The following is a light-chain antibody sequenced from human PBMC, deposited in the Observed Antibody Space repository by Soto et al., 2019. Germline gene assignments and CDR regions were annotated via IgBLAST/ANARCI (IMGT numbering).Light chain of an antibody. V-gene: IGKV1-5*01. Sequence: DIQMTQSPSTLSASVGDGVTITCRASATITTSLAWYQQQPGTAPKVLIYDASTLESGVPSRFSGSGSGTEFTLTIRSLQPAHFATYYCKRYGSYPLTFGQRTKVDIK. CDR2: DAS. J-gene: IGKJ1*01. CDR1: ATITTS. CDR3: KRYGSYPLT.